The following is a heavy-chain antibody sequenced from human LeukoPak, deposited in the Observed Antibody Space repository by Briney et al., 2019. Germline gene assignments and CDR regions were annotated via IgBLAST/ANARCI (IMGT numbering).Heavy chain of an antibody. CDR1: EFTVSSNY. J-gene: IGHJ4*02. CDR2: IYSGGST. D-gene: IGHD3-3*02. V-gene: IGHV3-66*01. CDR3: AKEGHLYYFDY. Sequence: PGGSLRLSCAASEFTVSSNYMSWVRQAPGKGLEWVSVIYSGGSTYYADSVKGRFTISRDNSKNTLHLQMNSLRAEDTAVYYCAKEGHLYYFDYWGQGTLVTVSS.